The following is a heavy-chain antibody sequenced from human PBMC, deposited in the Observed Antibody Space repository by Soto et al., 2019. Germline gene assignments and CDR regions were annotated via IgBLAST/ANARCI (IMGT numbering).Heavy chain of an antibody. Sequence: QVQLVESGGGLVKPGGSLRLSCVASGFTFRKYFMNWIRQAPGKGPEWLSYISSDESTVFYADSVKGRFTTSRDNAKNSVYLQMNSLRAEDTAVYYCATLTAPSDYWGQGSLVTVSS. CDR2: ISSDESTV. V-gene: IGHV3-11*01. J-gene: IGHJ4*02. CDR3: ATLTAPSDY. CDR1: GFTFRKYF. D-gene: IGHD2-21*02.